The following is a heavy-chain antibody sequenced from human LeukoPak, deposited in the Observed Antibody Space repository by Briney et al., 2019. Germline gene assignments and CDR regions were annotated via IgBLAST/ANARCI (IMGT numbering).Heavy chain of an antibody. CDR1: GGSINSGSYY. CDR2: IYHSGST. V-gene: IGHV4-39*01. Sequence: SETLSLTCTVSGGSINSGSYYWGWIRQPPGTGLEWIGTIYHSGSTYYNPSLKSRVIISVDTSKNQFSLKLNSVTAADTAVYYCARPYKNWGFVFWGQGTLVTVSS. D-gene: IGHD3-16*01. J-gene: IGHJ4*02. CDR3: ARPYKNWGFVF.